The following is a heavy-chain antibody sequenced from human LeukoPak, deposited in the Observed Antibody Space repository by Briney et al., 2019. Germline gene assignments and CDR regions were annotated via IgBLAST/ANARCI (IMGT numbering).Heavy chain of an antibody. CDR3: ARREYSSGWYRRFDY. Sequence: GGSLRLSCAASGFTFSDHYMDWVRQAPGKGLEWVANIKEDGSEKYYVDSVKGRFTISRDNAKNSLYLQMNSLRAEDTAVYYCARREYSSGWYRRFDYWGQGTLVTVSS. J-gene: IGHJ4*02. CDR1: GFTFSDHY. CDR2: IKEDGSEK. D-gene: IGHD6-19*01. V-gene: IGHV3-7*01.